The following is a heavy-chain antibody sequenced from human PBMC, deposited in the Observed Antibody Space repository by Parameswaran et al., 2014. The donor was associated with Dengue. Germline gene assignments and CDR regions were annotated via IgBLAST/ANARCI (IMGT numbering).Heavy chain of an antibody. D-gene: IGHD1-7*01. CDR2: INHSGST. CDR3: ASEVITGTTVI. J-gene: IGHJ4*02. CDR1: GGSFSGYY. Sequence: ASETLSLTCAVYGGSFSGYYWSWIRQPPGKGLEWIGEINHSGSTNYNPSLKSRVTISVDTSKNQFSLKLSSVTAADTAVYYCASEVITGTTVIWGQGTLVTVSS. V-gene: IGHV4-34*01.